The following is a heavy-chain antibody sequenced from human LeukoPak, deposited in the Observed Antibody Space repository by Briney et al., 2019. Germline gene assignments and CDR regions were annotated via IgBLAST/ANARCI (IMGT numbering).Heavy chain of an antibody. CDR2: IHFSGST. Sequence: SETLSLTCTVSGGSISGSSYYWAWLRQPPGKGLEWIGNIHFSGSTYYNPPLQSRVTMPVDTSKNQFSLKLNSVTAADTAVYYCARVSSSWPHYYFDYWGQGTRVTASS. CDR1: GGSISGSSYY. CDR3: ARVSSSWPHYYFDY. V-gene: IGHV4-39*07. J-gene: IGHJ4*02. D-gene: IGHD6-13*01.